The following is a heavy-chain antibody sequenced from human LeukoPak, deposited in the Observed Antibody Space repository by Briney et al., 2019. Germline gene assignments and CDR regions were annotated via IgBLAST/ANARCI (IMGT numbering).Heavy chain of an antibody. D-gene: IGHD3-3*01. Sequence: GGSLRLSCAASGFTFSSYSMNWVRQAPGKGLEWVSSISSSSSYIYYADSVKSRFTISRDNAKNSLYLQMNSLRAEDTAVYYCARERQNSWSVSGGYGMDVWGQGTTVTVSS. CDR1: GFTFSSYS. CDR2: ISSSSSYI. CDR3: ARERQNSWSVSGGYGMDV. J-gene: IGHJ6*02. V-gene: IGHV3-21*01.